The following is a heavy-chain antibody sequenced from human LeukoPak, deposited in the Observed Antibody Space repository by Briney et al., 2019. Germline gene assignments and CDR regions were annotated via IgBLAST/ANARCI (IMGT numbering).Heavy chain of an antibody. CDR3: ARRENDYGGTCLDY. CDR1: GGSISSYY. CDR2: IYYSGST. D-gene: IGHD4-23*01. J-gene: IGHJ4*02. Sequence: PSETLSLTCTVSGGSISSYYWSWIRQPPGKGLEWIGYIYYSGSTNCNPSLKSRVTISVDTSKNQFSLKLSSVTAADTAVYYCARRENDYGGTCLDYWGQGTLVTVSS. V-gene: IGHV4-59*01.